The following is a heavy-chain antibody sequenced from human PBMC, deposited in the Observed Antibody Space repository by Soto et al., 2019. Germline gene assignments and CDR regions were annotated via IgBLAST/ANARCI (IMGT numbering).Heavy chain of an antibody. V-gene: IGHV4-59*02. CDR2: ISYTGST. Sequence: PSETLSLTCTVSGGSVRSYHWSWIRQTPGKGLEWIGYISYTGSTNGNPSLKSRVTLSVDTSKNQFSLQLSSVTAADTAVYYSATYYCSSDTCYYFYSWGQGTLVTISS. D-gene: IGHD2-2*01. CDR3: ATYYCSSDTCYYFYS. J-gene: IGHJ4*02. CDR1: GGSVRSYH.